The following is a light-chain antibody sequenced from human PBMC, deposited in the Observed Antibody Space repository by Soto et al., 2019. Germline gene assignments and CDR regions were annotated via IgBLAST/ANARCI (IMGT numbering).Light chain of an antibody. CDR2: GAS. CDR3: QQRSNWPRWT. Sequence: DSVLTQAPGTLSLSPGERATLSCRPTQSVSNNSFAWYQQKPGQPPTLLIYGASNRATGIPARLSGSGSGTDFTLTISSLEPEDFAVYYCQQRSNWPRWTFGQGTKVDIK. CDR1: QSVSNNS. J-gene: IGKJ1*01. V-gene: IGKV3-11*01.